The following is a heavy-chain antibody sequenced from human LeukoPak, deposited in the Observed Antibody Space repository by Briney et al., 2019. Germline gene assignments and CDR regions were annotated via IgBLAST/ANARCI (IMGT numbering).Heavy chain of an antibody. CDR3: ASTEPVPAATGITFDY. CDR1: GYTFTGYY. V-gene: IGHV1-2*02. J-gene: IGHJ4*02. D-gene: IGHD2-2*01. CDR2: INPNSGGT. Sequence: ASVKVSCKASGYTFTGYYMHWVRQAPGQGLEWMGWINPNSGGTNYAQKFQGRVTMTRDTSISTAYMELSRLRSDDTAVYYCASTEPVPAATGITFDYWGQGTLVTVSS.